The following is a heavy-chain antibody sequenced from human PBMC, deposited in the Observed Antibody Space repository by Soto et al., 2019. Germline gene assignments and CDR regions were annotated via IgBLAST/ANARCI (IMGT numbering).Heavy chain of an antibody. CDR1: GFTFSGSA. CDR2: IRSKANSYAT. Sequence: QPGGSLRLSCAASGFTFSGSAMHWVRQASGKGLEWVGRIRSKANSYATAYAASVKGRFTISRDDSKNTAYLQMNSLKTEDTAVYYCTSPGGSYSYGLWGQGTLVTVSS. J-gene: IGHJ4*02. D-gene: IGHD5-18*01. V-gene: IGHV3-73*01. CDR3: TSPGGSYSYGL.